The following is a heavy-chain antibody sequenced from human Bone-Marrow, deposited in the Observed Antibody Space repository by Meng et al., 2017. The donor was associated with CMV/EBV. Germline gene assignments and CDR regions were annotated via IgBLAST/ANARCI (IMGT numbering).Heavy chain of an antibody. D-gene: IGHD4-11*01. V-gene: IGHV1-69*04. J-gene: IGHJ6*01. CDR2: IIPILGIA. Sequence: SVKVSCKASGGTFSSYTISWVRQAPGQGLEWMGRIIPILGIANYAQKFQGRVTITADKSTSTAYMELSSLRSEDTEVYYCARDGGHDYRYYYYGMDVWGRGPTVTGSS. CDR3: ARDGGHDYRYYYYGMDV. CDR1: GGTFSSYT.